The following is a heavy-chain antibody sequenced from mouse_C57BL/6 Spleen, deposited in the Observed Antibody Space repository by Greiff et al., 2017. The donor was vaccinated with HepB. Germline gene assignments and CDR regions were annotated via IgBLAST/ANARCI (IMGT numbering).Heavy chain of an antibody. CDR2: IDPSDSYT. V-gene: IGHV1-69*01. CDR1: GYTFTSYW. CDR3: ARNSGDYGNDEAY. Sequence: QVQLQQPGAELVMPGASVKLSCKASGYTFTSYWMHWVKQRPGQGLEWIGEIDPSDSYTNYNQKFKGKSTLTVDKSSSTAYMQLSSLTSEDSAVYYCARNSGDYGNDEAYWGQGTLVTVSA. D-gene: IGHD2-2*01. J-gene: IGHJ3*01.